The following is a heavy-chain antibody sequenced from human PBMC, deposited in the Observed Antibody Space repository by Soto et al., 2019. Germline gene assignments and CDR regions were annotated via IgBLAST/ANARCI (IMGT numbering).Heavy chain of an antibody. D-gene: IGHD2-15*01. CDR1: GYIFVNYG. CDR2: ISPYSGNT. CDR3: AVVDNCVTPTPQDF. Sequence: QVQLVQSGDEVRKPGSSVKVSCKASGYIFVNYGISWVRQAPGQGLEWMGWISPYSGNTHYASKVQGRLTLTTDTSTSTAYMDMGSLTSDDPAGYYGAVVDNCVTPTPQDFWGQGTTVTVSS. J-gene: IGHJ6*02. V-gene: IGHV1-18*01.